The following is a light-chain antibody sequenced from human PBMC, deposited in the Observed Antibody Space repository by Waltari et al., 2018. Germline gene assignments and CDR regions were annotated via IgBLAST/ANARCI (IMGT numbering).Light chain of an antibody. CDR2: GKN. V-gene: IGLV3-19*01. CDR3: NSRDSRGHPLV. CDR1: SHRSDS. J-gene: IGLJ1*01. Sequence: SSELTQDPVVSVALGQTVRLTCQADSHRSDSANWYHQKPGQAPVLVMYGKNNRPSGIPDRCSGSYSGTTASLIITGAQAEDEGDYYCNSRDSRGHPLVFGTGTKVTVL.